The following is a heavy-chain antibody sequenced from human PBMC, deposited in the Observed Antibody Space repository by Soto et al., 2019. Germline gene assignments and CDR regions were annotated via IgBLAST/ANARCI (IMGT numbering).Heavy chain of an antibody. CDR1: GFSFDTYN. Sequence: SLRLACAASGFSFDTYNRNWVRQAPGKGLEWVSSISSGRPDIFYADSVRGRFTISRDDAKKSLFLQMNSLRADDTAVYYCARDHLGIAAGDFDLWGQGTLVTVSS. CDR3: ARDHLGIAAGDFDL. CDR2: ISSGRPDI. V-gene: IGHV3-21*01. J-gene: IGHJ4*02. D-gene: IGHD6-19*01.